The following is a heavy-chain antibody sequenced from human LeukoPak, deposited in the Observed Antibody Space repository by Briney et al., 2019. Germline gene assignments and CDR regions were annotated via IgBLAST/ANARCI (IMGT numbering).Heavy chain of an antibody. V-gene: IGHV3-30*03. Sequence: GGSLRLSCAASGFTFSSYGMHWVRQAPGKGLEWVAVISYDGSNKYYADSVKGRFTISRDNSKNTLYLQMNGLRAEDTAVYYCATRTSGAFDFWGQGTMVIVS. CDR2: ISYDGSNK. J-gene: IGHJ3*01. CDR1: GFTFSSYG. CDR3: ATRTSGAFDF.